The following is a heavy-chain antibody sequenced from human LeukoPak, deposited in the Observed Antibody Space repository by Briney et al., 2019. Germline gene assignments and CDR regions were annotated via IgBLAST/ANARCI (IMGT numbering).Heavy chain of an antibody. D-gene: IGHD3-22*01. Sequence: GGSLRLSCAASGFTFSSYSMNWVRQAPGKGLEWVSYISRSRNYIFYADSVKGRFTISRDNAKNSLYLQMNSLRAEDTAVYYCARDPYYYDSSGYYGEGFDYWGQGTLVTVSS. CDR2: ISRSRNYI. V-gene: IGHV3-21*01. CDR1: GFTFSSYS. CDR3: ARDPYYYDSSGYYGEGFDY. J-gene: IGHJ4*02.